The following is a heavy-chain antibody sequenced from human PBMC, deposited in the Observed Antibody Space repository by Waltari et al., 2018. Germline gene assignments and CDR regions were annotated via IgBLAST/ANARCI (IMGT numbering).Heavy chain of an antibody. CDR3: GIDVSGPIDY. D-gene: IGHD1-26*01. J-gene: IGHJ4*02. Sequence: QVQLVESGGGVVQPGESLRLSCTASGFTFTHYGMPWVRQGPGKGLEWLAFIRYNGIDKYYADSGRGRFTISRDISKNAVYLQMNSLRADDTAVYYCGIDVSGPIDYWGQGTLVTVSS. CDR1: GFTFTHYG. CDR2: IRYNGIDK. V-gene: IGHV3-30*02.